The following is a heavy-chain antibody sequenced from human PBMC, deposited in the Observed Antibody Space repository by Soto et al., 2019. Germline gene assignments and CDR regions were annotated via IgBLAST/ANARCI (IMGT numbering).Heavy chain of an antibody. D-gene: IGHD2-2*01. J-gene: IGHJ6*02. CDR3: ARESCSTSCHMDV. CDR2: IYHSGRT. CDR1: GGFISSGGYY. Sequence: QLQLQESGPGLVRPSQTLSLTCTVSGGFISSGGYYWAWIRQLPGKVLEWIGYIYHSGRTYYNPSLKIRVAISVDTYENQFSLKMTSVLAADTAVYYCARESCSTSCHMDVWGQGTTVTVSS. V-gene: IGHV4-31*03.